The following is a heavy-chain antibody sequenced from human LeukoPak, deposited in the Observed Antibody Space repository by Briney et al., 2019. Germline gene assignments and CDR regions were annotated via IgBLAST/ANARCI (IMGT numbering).Heavy chain of an antibody. D-gene: IGHD6-13*01. Sequence: GASVKVSCKASGYTFTSYDINWVRQATGQGLEWMGWMNPNSGNTGYAQKFQGRVTMTRNTSISTAYMELSSLRSEDTAVYYCARESSSWYSLVGFAQYYFDYWGQGTLVTVSS. V-gene: IGHV1-8*01. CDR3: ARESSSWYSLVGFAQYYFDY. CDR1: GYTFTSYD. CDR2: MNPNSGNT. J-gene: IGHJ4*02.